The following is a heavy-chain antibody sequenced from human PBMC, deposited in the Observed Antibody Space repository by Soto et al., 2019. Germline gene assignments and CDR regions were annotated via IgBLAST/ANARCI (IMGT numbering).Heavy chain of an antibody. CDR3: ARSYDSSGYYYSSD. J-gene: IGHJ1*01. D-gene: IGHD3-22*01. V-gene: IGHV4-31*03. CDR2: IYYSGST. CDR1: GDSISSGAYY. Sequence: TRSLSFTVSGDSISSGAYYWSSIRQHPGKGLEWIGYIYYSGSTYYNPSLKSRVTISVDTSKNQFSLKLSSVTPADTAVYYCARSYDSSGYYYSSDWGQGTLVTSPQ.